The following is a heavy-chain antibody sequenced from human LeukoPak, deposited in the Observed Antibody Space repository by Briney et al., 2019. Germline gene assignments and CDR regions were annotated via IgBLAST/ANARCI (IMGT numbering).Heavy chain of an antibody. V-gene: IGHV3-48*04. Sequence: PGGSLRLSCAASGFTFSSYSMNWVRQAPGKGLEWVSYISSSSSTIYYADSVKGRFTISRDNAKNSLYLQMNSLIAEDTAVYYCARDSEVGATDAFDIWGQGTMVTVSS. D-gene: IGHD1-26*01. CDR1: GFTFSSYS. CDR2: ISSSSSTI. CDR3: ARDSEVGATDAFDI. J-gene: IGHJ3*02.